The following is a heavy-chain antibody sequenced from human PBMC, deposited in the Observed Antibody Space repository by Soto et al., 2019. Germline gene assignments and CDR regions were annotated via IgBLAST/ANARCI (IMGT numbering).Heavy chain of an antibody. D-gene: IGHD5-12*01. CDR1: GGSIGSGGYS. J-gene: IGHJ4*02. V-gene: IGHV4-30-2*01. Sequence: SETLSLTCAVSGGSIGSGGYSWSWIRQPPGKGLEWIGYIYHSGSTYYNPSLKSRVTISVDRSKNQFSLKLSSVTAADTAVYYCARGNVAPLDYWGQGTLVTVSS. CDR3: ARGNVAPLDY. CDR2: IYHSGST.